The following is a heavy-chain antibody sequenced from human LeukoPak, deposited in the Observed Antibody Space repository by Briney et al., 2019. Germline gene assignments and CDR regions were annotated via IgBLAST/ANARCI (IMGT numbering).Heavy chain of an antibody. D-gene: IGHD4-23*01. J-gene: IGHJ4*02. V-gene: IGHV4-34*01. Sequence: TSETLSLTCAVHGGSFSGYHWNWIRQFPGKGLEWIGEINDRGHTNYSPSLESRVTISVDTSKKQFSLKLSSVAAADTAVYYCARDPTTVVTTPYYFDFWGQGTLVTVSS. CDR1: GGSFSGYH. CDR3: ARDPTTVVTTPYYFDF. CDR2: INDRGHT.